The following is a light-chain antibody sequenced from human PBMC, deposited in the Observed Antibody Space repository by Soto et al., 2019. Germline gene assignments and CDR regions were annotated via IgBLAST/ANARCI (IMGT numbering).Light chain of an antibody. CDR3: HQYYTTPWT. Sequence: DIVMTQSPDSLAVSLGERATINCTSSQNLLFTSNNKNYLAWYQQKFGQPPRLLIYWASTRESGVPDRFSGSGSGTDFTLSISSLQAEDVTTYYCHQYYTTPWTFGQGTKVEIK. J-gene: IGKJ1*01. CDR2: WAS. CDR1: QNLLFTSNNKNY. V-gene: IGKV4-1*01.